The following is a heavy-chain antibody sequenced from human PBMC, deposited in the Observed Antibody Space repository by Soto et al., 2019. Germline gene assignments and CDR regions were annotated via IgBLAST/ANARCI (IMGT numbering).Heavy chain of an antibody. D-gene: IGHD2-2*01. V-gene: IGHV3-7*03. CDR1: GFTFSSYW. CDR3: AGIYCSSSSCYLHYYYYGMDV. Sequence: GGSLRLSCAASGFTFSSYWMSWVRQAPGKGLEWVANIKQDGSEKYYVDSVKGRFTISRDNAKNSLYLQMNSLRAEDTAVYYFAGIYCSSSSCYLHYYYYGMDVWGQGTTVTVSS. J-gene: IGHJ6*02. CDR2: IKQDGSEK.